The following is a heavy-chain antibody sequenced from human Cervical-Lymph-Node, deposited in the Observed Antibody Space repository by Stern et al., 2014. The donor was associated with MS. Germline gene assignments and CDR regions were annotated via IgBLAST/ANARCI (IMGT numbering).Heavy chain of an antibody. D-gene: IGHD6-13*01. J-gene: IGHJ4*02. Sequence: VQLVESGGGVVQPGRSLRLSCAASGFSFSRSAMHWVRQAPGKGLEWVALIWYDGSNPYYADSVTCRFTISRDNFKNTLYLQMNSLRAEDTAVYYCASAYSSSHYYFDYWGQGTLVTVSS. CDR2: IWYDGSNP. V-gene: IGHV3-33*01. CDR3: ASAYSSSHYYFDY. CDR1: GFSFSRSA.